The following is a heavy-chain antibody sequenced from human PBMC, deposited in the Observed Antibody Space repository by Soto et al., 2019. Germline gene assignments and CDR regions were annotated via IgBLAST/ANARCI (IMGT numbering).Heavy chain of an antibody. CDR1: CYMCRSYG. CDR3: ARDVGYSAGRYFDY. Sequence: QVQLVQSGAEVKMPVASVKVSCKASCYMCRSYGISWVLQAPVQGPDWMGWISAYNVNTNYPQNLQGRVTMTTDTSTSTAYMELSTLRSDDAAMYYFARDVGYSAGRYFDYLCEGTLVTVSS. D-gene: IGHD4-4*01. V-gene: IGHV1-18*01. CDR2: ISAYNVNT. J-gene: IGHJ4*02.